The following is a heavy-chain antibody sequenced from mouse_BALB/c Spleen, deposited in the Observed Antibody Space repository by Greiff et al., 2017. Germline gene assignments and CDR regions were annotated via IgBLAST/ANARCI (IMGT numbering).Heavy chain of an antibody. V-gene: IGHV5-9-3*01. J-gene: IGHJ3*01. D-gene: IGHD1-1*01. Sequence: EVKLVESGGGLVKPGGSLKLSCAASGFTFSSYAMSWVRQTPEKRLEWVATISSGGSYTYYPDSVKGRFTISRDNAKNTLYLQMSSLRSEDTAMYYCASTYGSSFFAYWGQGTLVTVSA. CDR1: GFTFSSYA. CDR3: ASTYGSSFFAY. CDR2: ISSGGSYT.